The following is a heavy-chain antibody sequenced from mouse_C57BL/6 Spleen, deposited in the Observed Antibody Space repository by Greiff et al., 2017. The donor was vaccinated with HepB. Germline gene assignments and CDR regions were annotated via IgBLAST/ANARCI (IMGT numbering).Heavy chain of an antibody. V-gene: IGHV1-72*01. D-gene: IGHD2-2*01. J-gene: IGHJ4*01. CDR3: AKVTTVYYYAMDY. Sequence: VQLQQPGAELVKPGASVKLSCKASGYTFTSYWMHWVKQRPGRGLEWIGRIDPNSGGTKYNEKFKSKATLTVDKTSSTAYMQLSSLTSEDSAVYDCAKVTTVYYYAMDYWGQGTSVTVSS. CDR2: IDPNSGGT. CDR1: GYTFTSYW.